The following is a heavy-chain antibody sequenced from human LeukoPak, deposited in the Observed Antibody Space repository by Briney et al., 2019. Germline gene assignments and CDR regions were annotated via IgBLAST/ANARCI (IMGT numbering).Heavy chain of an antibody. CDR1: RFIFSSYE. J-gene: IGHJ4*02. CDR2: VSGGGVNT. CDR3: AKGHTDYGAGFDL. D-gene: IGHD4-17*01. Sequence: GGSLRLSCAASRFIFSSYEMNWVRQAPGKRLEWVSIVSGGGVNTYYVDSAKGRFTISRDNSKNTLYLQMNSLRVEDTAVYYCAKGHTDYGAGFDLWGQGTLVRVSS. V-gene: IGHV3-23*01.